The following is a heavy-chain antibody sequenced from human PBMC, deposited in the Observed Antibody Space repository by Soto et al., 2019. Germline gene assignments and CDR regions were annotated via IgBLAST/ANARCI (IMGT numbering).Heavy chain of an antibody. CDR1: GFTFSSYA. CDR2: ISNGGGST. CDR3: AKAMRVYYFDY. V-gene: IGHV3-23*01. D-gene: IGHD6-6*01. J-gene: IGHJ4*02. Sequence: VQLLESGGDLVQPGGSLRLSCAASGFTFSSYAMSWVRQAPGKGLEWVSTISNGGGSTYYADSVKGRFTISRDNSKNTLYLQMDSLRAEDTAVYYCAKAMRVYYFDYWGQGTLVTVSS.